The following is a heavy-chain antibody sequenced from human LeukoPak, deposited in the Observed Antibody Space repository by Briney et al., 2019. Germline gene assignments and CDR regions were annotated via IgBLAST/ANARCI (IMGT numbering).Heavy chain of an antibody. Sequence: SETLSLTCAVYGGSFSGYYWSWIRQPPGKGLEWIGEINHSGSTNYNPSLKSRVTISVDTSKNQFSLKLSSVTAADTAVYYCARPIGYCSSTSCWGAFDIWGQGTMVTVSS. CDR3: ARPIGYCSSTSCWGAFDI. J-gene: IGHJ3*02. CDR2: INHSGST. D-gene: IGHD2-2*01. CDR1: GGSFSGYY. V-gene: IGHV4-34*01.